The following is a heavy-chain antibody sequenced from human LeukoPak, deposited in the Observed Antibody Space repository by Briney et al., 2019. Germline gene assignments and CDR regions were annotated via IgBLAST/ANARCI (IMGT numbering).Heavy chain of an antibody. Sequence: ASVTVSCKTSGYTFTDYGIHWVRQAPGQGLEWMGWINTYTGDPTYAQAFTGRFVFSLDTSVSTAYLQISSLKADDTAVFYCARDGSTNWYYYYGLDVWGQGTAVTVSS. CDR3: ARDGSTNWYYYYGLDV. CDR2: INTYTGDP. J-gene: IGHJ6*02. D-gene: IGHD1-1*01. CDR1: GYTFTDYG. V-gene: IGHV7-4-1*02.